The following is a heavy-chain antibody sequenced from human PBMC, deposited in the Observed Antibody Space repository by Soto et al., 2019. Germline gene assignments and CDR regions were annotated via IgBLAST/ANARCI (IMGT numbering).Heavy chain of an antibody. CDR2: IYHSGST. CDR3: ARHETYYYGSGSYGYYYYYGMDV. V-gene: IGHV4-4*02. D-gene: IGHD3-10*01. J-gene: IGHJ6*02. Sequence: LSLTCAVSGGSISSSNWWSWVRQPPGKGLEWIGEIYHSGSTNYNPSLKSRVTISVDKSKNQFSLKLSSVTAADTAVYYCARHETYYYGSGSYGYYYYYGMDVWGQGTTVTVSS. CDR1: GGSISSSNW.